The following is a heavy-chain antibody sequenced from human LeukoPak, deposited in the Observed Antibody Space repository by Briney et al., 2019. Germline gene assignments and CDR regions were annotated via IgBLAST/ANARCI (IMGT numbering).Heavy chain of an antibody. CDR3: AAGDIAAAGTVP. V-gene: IGHV1-58*02. CDR2: IVVGSGNT. Sequence: SVKVSCNASGFTFTSSAMQWVRQARGQRLEWIGWIVVGSGNTNYAQKFQERVTITRDMSTSTACMELSSLRSEDTAVYYCAAGDIAAAGTVPWGQGTLVTVSS. J-gene: IGHJ5*02. D-gene: IGHD6-13*01. CDR1: GFTFTSSA.